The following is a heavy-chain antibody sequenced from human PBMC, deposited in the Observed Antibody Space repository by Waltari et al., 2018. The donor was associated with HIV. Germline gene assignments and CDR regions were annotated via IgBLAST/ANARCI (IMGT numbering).Heavy chain of an antibody. D-gene: IGHD3-10*01. J-gene: IGHJ4*02. Sequence: QVQLVESGGGVVQPGRSLRLPCAESGFTFSSCGLRWVRQAPGKGREWVAVIGYDGSNKYYADSVKGRFTISRDNSKNTLYLQMNSLRAEDTAVYYCARDLWFGRSRGQGTLVTVSS. CDR2: IGYDGSNK. CDR1: GFTFSSCG. CDR3: ARDLWFGRS. V-gene: IGHV3-33*01.